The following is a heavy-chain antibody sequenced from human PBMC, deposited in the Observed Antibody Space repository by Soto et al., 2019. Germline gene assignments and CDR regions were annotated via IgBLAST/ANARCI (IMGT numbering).Heavy chain of an antibody. CDR2: IIPIFGTA. J-gene: IGHJ1*01. Sequence: SGEVSCKAPGGTFSSYAISWVRQAPGQGLEWMGGIIPIFGTANYAQKFQGRVTITADESTSTAYMELSSLRSEDTAVYYCARGWVPAADGYFQHWGQGTLVTVSS. CDR3: ARGWVPAADGYFQH. D-gene: IGHD2-2*01. V-gene: IGHV1-69*13. CDR1: GGTFSSYA.